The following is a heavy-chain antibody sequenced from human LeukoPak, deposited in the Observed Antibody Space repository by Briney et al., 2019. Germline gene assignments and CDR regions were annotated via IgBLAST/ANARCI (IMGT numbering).Heavy chain of an antibody. J-gene: IGHJ4*02. CDR1: GFTFSSYG. CDR2: ISGDGVSP. D-gene: IGHD6-13*01. V-gene: IGHV3-64*04. CDR3: ARAEVGSSSWYPPFDY. Sequence: PGGSLRLSCAASGFTFSSYGMHWVRQTPGKGLECVSAISGDGVSPYYADSVKGRFTISRDNSKNTLYLQMNSLRAEDTAVYYCARAEVGSSSWYPPFDYWGQGTLVTVSS.